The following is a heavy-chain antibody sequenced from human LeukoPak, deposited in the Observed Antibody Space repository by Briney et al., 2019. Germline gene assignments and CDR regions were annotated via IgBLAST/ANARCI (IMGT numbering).Heavy chain of an antibody. J-gene: IGHJ5*02. CDR2: INHSGST. CDR1: GGSFSGYY. V-gene: IGHV4-34*01. CDR3: ARALLRGLSP. Sequence: SETLSLTCAVYGGSFSGYYWSWIRQPPGKGLEWIGEINHSGSTNYNPSLKSRVTISVDTSKNQFSLKLSSVTAADTAVYYYARALLRGLSPWGQGTLVTVSS.